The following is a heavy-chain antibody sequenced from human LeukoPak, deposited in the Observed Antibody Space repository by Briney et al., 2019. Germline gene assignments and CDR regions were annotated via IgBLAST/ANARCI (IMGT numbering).Heavy chain of an antibody. Sequence: GGSLRLSCAASGFTFSSYAMNWVRQAPGKGLEWVSGISGSGGGTYYADSVKGRFTISRDYSKNTLYLQMNSLRAEDTAVYYCARDGGYCSSTTCPRAMDVWGKGTTVTVSS. CDR2: ISGSGGGT. J-gene: IGHJ6*03. CDR3: ARDGGYCSSTTCPRAMDV. D-gene: IGHD2-2*01. V-gene: IGHV3-23*01. CDR1: GFTFSSYA.